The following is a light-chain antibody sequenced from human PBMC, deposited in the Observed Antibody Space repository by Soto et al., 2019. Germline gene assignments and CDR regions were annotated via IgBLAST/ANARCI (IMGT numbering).Light chain of an antibody. CDR2: EVS. J-gene: IGLJ1*01. CDR3: SSYADSDTLYV. Sequence: QSALTQPASVPGSPGQSITISCTGTSSDVGAYNYVSWYQQHPGKAPKLLIFEVSSRPSGVSNRFSGSKPGSTASLTISGLQAEDEADYYCSSYADSDTLYVFGTGTKVTVL. V-gene: IGLV2-14*01. CDR1: SSDVGAYNY.